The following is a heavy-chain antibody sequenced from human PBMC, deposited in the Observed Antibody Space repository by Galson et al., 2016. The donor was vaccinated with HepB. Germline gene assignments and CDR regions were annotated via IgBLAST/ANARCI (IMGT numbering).Heavy chain of an antibody. CDR3: AKVREACSRTSCYHYYGTDV. J-gene: IGHJ6*02. V-gene: IGHV3-23*01. Sequence: SLRLSCAASGFTFRNYGMSWVRLAPGKGLEWVSAISGSSATYYADSVKGRFTISRDNSKNTLFLQMNTLRAEDTAVYYCAKVREACSRTSCYHYYGTDVWGQGTTVTVSS. CDR1: GFTFRNYG. D-gene: IGHD2-2*01. CDR2: ISGSSAT.